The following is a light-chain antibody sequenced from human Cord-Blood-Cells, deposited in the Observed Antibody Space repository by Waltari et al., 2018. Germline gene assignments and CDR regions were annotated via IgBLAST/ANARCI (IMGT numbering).Light chain of an antibody. J-gene: IGKJ5*01. CDR1: PNVSSY. V-gene: IGKV3-11*01. CDR3: QQRSNWPPYT. Sequence: EIVLTQSPATLSLSPGARATFSCRASPNVSSYLSWYQQKPGQAPRLLIYDASNRATGIPARFSGSGSGTDFTLTISSLEPEDFAVYYCQQRSNWPPYTFGQGTRLEIK. CDR2: DAS.